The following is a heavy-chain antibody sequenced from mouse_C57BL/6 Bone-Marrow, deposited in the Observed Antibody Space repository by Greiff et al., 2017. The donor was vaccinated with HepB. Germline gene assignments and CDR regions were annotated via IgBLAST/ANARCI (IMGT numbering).Heavy chain of an antibody. V-gene: IGHV14-4*01. CDR3: ITFDYDETY. D-gene: IGHD2-4*01. CDR2: IDPENGDT. CDR1: GFNIKDDY. J-gene: IGHJ3*01. Sequence: VQLQQSGAELVRPGASVKLSCTASGFNIKDDYMHWVKQRPEQGLEWIGWIDPENGDTEYASKFQGKATITADTSSNTAYLQRSSLTYEDTAVYYCITFDYDETYWGQGTLVTVSA.